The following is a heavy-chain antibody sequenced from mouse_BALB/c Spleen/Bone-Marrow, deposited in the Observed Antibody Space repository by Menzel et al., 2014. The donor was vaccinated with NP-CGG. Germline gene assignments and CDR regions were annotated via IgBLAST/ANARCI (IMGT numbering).Heavy chain of an antibody. J-gene: IGHJ2*01. CDR3: ARSGSSSGYFDY. Sequence: EVKLVESGGGLVQSGGSRKLSCAASGFTFSSFGMHWVRQAPEKGLEWVAYISSGSSTIYYADTVVGRFTISRDNPKNTLFLQMTSLRSEDTAMYYCARSGSSSGYFDYWGQGTTLTVSS. CDR2: ISSGSSTI. V-gene: IGHV5-17*02. D-gene: IGHD1-1*01. CDR1: GFTFSSFG.